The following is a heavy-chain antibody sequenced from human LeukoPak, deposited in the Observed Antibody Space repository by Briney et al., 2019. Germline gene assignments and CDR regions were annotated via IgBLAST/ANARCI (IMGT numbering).Heavy chain of an antibody. D-gene: IGHD2-2*01. V-gene: IGHV4-28*06. CDR1: GYSISSSNW. Sequence: SETLSLTCAVSGYSISSSNWWGWIRQPPGKGLEWIGYIYYSGSTNYNPSLKSRVTMSVDTSKNQFSLKLSSVTALDTAIYYCARMGIPAAHFDYWGQGTLVTVSS. CDR3: ARMGIPAAHFDY. CDR2: IYYSGST. J-gene: IGHJ4*02.